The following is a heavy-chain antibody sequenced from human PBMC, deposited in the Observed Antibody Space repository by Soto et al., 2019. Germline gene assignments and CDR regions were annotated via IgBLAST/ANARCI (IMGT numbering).Heavy chain of an antibody. CDR3: AREGSMEISRAFDI. V-gene: IGHV3-30*03. CDR1: GFSFNMYW. J-gene: IGHJ3*02. D-gene: IGHD1-1*01. CDR2: IRYDGSNK. Sequence: GGSLRLSCAASGFSFNMYWMTWVRQAPGKGLEWVANIRYDGSNKYYADSVKGRFTISRDNSKNTLYLQMNSLRAEDTAVYYCAREGSMEISRAFDIWGQGTMVTVSS.